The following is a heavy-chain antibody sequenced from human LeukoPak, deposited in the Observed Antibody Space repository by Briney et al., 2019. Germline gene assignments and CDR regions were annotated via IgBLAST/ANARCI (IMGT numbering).Heavy chain of an antibody. CDR3: AKNLRYSNSPDY. D-gene: IGHD6-13*01. J-gene: IGHJ4*02. CDR1: GFTFSSYG. CDR2: ISYDGSNK. Sequence: GGSLRLSCAASGFTFSSYGMHWVRQAPGKGLEWVAVISYDGSNKYYADSVKGRFTISRDNSKNTLYLQMNSLRAEDTAVYYCAKNLRYSNSPDYWGQGTLVTVSS. V-gene: IGHV3-30*18.